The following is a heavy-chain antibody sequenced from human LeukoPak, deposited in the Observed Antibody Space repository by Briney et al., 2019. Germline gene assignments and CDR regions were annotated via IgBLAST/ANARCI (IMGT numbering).Heavy chain of an antibody. V-gene: IGHV3-66*01. D-gene: IGHD3-10*01. J-gene: IGHJ4*02. CDR1: GVTFSSNY. CDR3: AREVRGVIGY. Sequence: GGSLRLSCAASGVTFSSNYMSWVRQAPGKGLEWVAVIYSGGSTYYSDSVKGRFIISRDNAKNSLYLQMNSVRAEDTAVYYCAREVRGVIGYWGQGTLVTVSS. CDR2: IYSGGST.